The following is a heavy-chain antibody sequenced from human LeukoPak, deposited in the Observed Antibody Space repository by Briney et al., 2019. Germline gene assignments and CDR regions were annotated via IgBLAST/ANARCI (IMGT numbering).Heavy chain of an antibody. V-gene: IGHV5-51*01. Sequence: GESLQISCQGSGYSFTSYWIGWVRQMPGKGLEWMGIIYPGDSDTRYSPSFQGQVTISADKSISTAYLQWSSLKASDTAMYYCARPPSGEDLVFDYWGQGTLVTVSS. CDR1: GYSFTSYW. D-gene: IGHD7-27*01. CDR2: IYPGDSDT. CDR3: ARPPSGEDLVFDY. J-gene: IGHJ4*02.